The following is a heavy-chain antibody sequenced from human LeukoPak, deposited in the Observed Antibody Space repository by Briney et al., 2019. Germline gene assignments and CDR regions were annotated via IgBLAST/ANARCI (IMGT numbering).Heavy chain of an antibody. CDR1: GGSISSSSYY. D-gene: IGHD3-3*01. CDR2: IYYSGST. CDR3: ARVLAWPLNWFDP. V-gene: IGHV4-39*01. J-gene: IGHJ5*02. Sequence: TSETLSLTCTVSGGSISSSSYYWGWIRQPPGKGLEWIGSIYYSGSTYYNPSLKSRVTISVDTSKNQFSLKLSSVTAADTAVYYCARVLAWPLNWFDPWGQGTLVTVSS.